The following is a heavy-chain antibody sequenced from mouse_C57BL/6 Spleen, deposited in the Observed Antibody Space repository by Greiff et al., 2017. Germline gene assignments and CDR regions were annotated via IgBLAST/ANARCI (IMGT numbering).Heavy chain of an antibody. CDR2: INPSNGGT. J-gene: IGHJ2*01. V-gene: IGHV1-53*01. Sequence: QVHVKQSGTELVKPGASVKLSCKASGYTFTSYWMHWVKQRPGQGLEWIGNINPSNGGTNYNEKFKSKATLTVDKSSSTAYMQLSSLTSEDSAVYYCARDLGYYYGSSYWGYFDYWGQGTTLTVSS. D-gene: IGHD1-1*01. CDR3: ARDLGYYYGSSYWGYFDY. CDR1: GYTFTSYW.